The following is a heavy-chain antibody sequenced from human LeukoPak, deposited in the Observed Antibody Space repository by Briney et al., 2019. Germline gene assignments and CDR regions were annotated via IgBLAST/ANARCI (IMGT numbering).Heavy chain of an antibody. Sequence: GGSLRLSCAASGFTFSSYAMSWVRQAPGKGLEWVSAISGSGGSTYYADSMKGRFTISRDNSKNTLYLQMNSLRAEDTAVYYCAKDDRLSSGYGSSDYWGQGTLVTVSS. V-gene: IGHV3-23*01. CDR1: GFTFSSYA. CDR3: AKDDRLSSGYGSSDY. CDR2: ISGSGGST. D-gene: IGHD3-10*01. J-gene: IGHJ4*02.